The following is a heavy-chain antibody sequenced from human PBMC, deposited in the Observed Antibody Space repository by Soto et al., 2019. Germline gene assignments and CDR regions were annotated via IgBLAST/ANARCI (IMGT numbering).Heavy chain of an antibody. CDR2: IYPVDSDT. CDR3: ARAIGYCSSSSCYTFDY. V-gene: IGHV5-51*01. J-gene: IGHJ4*02. Sequence: PGESLKISCQGSGYSFTRYWIGWVRQMPGKALELMGIIYPVDSDTRHSPSFQGQVTISVDKSISTAYLQWSSLKASDTAMYYCARAIGYCSSSSCYTFDYWGQGTLVTVSS. CDR1: GYSFTRYW. D-gene: IGHD2-2*02.